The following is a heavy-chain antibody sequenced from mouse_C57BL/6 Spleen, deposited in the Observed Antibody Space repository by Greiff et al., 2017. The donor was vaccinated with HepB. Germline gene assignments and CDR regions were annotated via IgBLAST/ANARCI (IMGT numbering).Heavy chain of an antibody. V-gene: IGHV1-64*01. CDR3: ARSRDYDWYFDV. D-gene: IGHD2-4*01. J-gene: IGHJ1*03. Sequence: QVQLQQPGAELVKPGASVKLSCKASGYTFTSYWMHWVKQRPGQGLEWIGMIHPNSGSTNYNEKFKSKATLTVDNSSSTAYMQLSSLTSEDSAVYYCARSRDYDWYFDVWGTGTTVTVSS. CDR2: IHPNSGST. CDR1: GYTFTSYW.